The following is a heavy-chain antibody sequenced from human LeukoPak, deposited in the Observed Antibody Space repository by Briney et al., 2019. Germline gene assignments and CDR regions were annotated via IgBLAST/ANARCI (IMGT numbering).Heavy chain of an antibody. CDR3: ARVGAAAGTIGWFDP. J-gene: IGHJ5*02. Sequence: SETLSLTCIVSGYSISSSYYWSWIRQPPGKGLEWIGYIYYSGSTNYNPSLKSRVTISVDTSKNQFSLKLSSVTAADTAVYYCARVGAAAGTIGWFDPWGQGTLVTVSS. D-gene: IGHD6-13*01. V-gene: IGHV4-61*01. CDR2: IYYSGST. CDR1: GYSISSSYY.